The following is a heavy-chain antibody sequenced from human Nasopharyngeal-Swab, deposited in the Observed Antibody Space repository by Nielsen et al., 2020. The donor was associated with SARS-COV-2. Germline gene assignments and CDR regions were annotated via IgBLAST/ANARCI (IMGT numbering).Heavy chain of an antibody. V-gene: IGHV3-9*01. CDR3: AKGYSSGWATNYYCGIDV. D-gene: IGHD6-25*01. CDR2: ISWNSGSI. J-gene: IGHJ6*02. CDR1: GFTFDDCA. Sequence: SCAASGFTFDDCAMHWVLQAPGKGLEWVSGISWNSGSIAYADSVKGRFTISRDNAKNSLYLQMNSLRREDTAFYYCAKGYSSGWATNYYCGIDVWGQGTTVTVSS.